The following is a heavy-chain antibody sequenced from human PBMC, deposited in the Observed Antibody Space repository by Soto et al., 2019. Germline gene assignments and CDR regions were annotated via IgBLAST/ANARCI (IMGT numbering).Heavy chain of an antibody. CDR3: TRLRGGLLGWFDS. CDR1: GGSLSSSNWY. V-gene: IGHV4-39*01. D-gene: IGHD2-15*01. Sequence: PSETLSLTCIVSGGSLSSSNWYWAWIRQPPGKGLEWIGSVFSSGSTYYTPSLKSRVTMSADTSKNQFSLKVNSVTAADTAVYYCTRLRGGLLGWFDSWGQGIPVTVPQ. CDR2: VFSSGST. J-gene: IGHJ5*01.